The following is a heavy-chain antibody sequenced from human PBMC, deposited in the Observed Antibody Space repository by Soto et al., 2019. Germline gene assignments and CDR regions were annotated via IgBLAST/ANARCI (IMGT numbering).Heavy chain of an antibody. V-gene: IGHV3-30-3*01. CDR2: ISYDGSNK. J-gene: IGHJ5*02. Sequence: GGSLRLSCAASGFTFSSYAMLWVRQAPGKGLEWVAVISYDGSNKYYADSVKGRFTISRDNSKNTLYLQMNSLRAEDTAVYYCARDPYDILTGWFDPWGQGT. CDR3: ARDPYDILTGWFDP. CDR1: GFTFSSYA. D-gene: IGHD3-9*01.